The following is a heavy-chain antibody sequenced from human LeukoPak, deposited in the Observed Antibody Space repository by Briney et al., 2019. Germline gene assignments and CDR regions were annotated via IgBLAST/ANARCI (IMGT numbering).Heavy chain of an antibody. CDR2: IRYDGSNK. D-gene: IGHD5-18*01. Sequence: PGGSLRLSCAASGFTFSSYGMHWVRQAPGKGLEWVAFIRYDGSNKYYADSVKGRFTISRDNSKNTLYLQMKSLRAEDTAVYYCARLTDTAMVDYYYYMDVWGKGTTVTVSS. CDR3: ARLTDTAMVDYYYYMDV. V-gene: IGHV3-30*02. J-gene: IGHJ6*03. CDR1: GFTFSSYG.